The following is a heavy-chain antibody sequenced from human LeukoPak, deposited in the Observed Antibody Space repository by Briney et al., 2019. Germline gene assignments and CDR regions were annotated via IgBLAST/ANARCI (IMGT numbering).Heavy chain of an antibody. V-gene: IGHV4-59*01. CDR3: ARGSRALILAPAGSDY. Sequence: TSETLSLTCTVSGGSISSYYWSWIRQPPGKGLEWIGYIYYSGSTNYNPSLKSRVTISVDTSKNQFSLKLSSVTAADTAVYYCARGSRALILAPAGSDYWGQGTLVTVSS. J-gene: IGHJ4*02. D-gene: IGHD2-15*01. CDR2: IYYSGST. CDR1: GGSISSYY.